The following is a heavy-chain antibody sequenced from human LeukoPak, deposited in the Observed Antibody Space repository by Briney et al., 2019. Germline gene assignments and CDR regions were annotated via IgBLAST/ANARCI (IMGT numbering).Heavy chain of an antibody. CDR1: GFTFSSYS. Sequence: GGSLRLSCAASGFTFSSYSMNWVRQAPGKGLEWVSSISSSSSYIYYADSVKGRFTISRDNAKNSLYLQMNSLRAEDTAVYYCARARWCSSTSCYFAAFDIWGQGTMVTVSS. J-gene: IGHJ3*02. V-gene: IGHV3-21*01. CDR2: ISSSSSYI. CDR3: ARARWCSSTSCYFAAFDI. D-gene: IGHD2-2*01.